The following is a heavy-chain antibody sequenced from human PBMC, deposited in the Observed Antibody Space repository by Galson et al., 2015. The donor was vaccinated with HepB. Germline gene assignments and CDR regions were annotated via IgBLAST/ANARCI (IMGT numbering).Heavy chain of an antibody. D-gene: IGHD5-18*01. Sequence: SVTVSCQASGYTLTSYSMHWVRQAPGQGLEWMGIINPSGGSTSYAQKFPGRVTMTRNTSTSTVYMELRSLRSEDTAIYFWARGKHLWLRSRELDYWGQGTLVTVSS. J-gene: IGHJ4*02. CDR1: GYTLTSYS. CDR2: INPSGGST. V-gene: IGHV1-46*01. CDR3: ARGKHLWLRSRELDY.